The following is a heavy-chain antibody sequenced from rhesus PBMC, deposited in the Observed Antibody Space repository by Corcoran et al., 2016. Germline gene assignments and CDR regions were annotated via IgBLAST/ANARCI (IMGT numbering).Heavy chain of an antibody. D-gene: IGHD3-28*01. J-gene: IGHJ4*01. Sequence: QVPLKESGPALVKPTQTPPLTCTFSGFSISPPGTGVGWSRQPHGKALEWLASIYWNDSKYYSTSLKSRLTISKDTSKNQVVLTMTNMDPVDTATYYCARVDSGYYSSIDYWGQGVLVTVSS. V-gene: IGHV2-95*01. CDR2: IYWNDSK. CDR1: GFSISPPGTG. CDR3: ARVDSGYYSSIDY.